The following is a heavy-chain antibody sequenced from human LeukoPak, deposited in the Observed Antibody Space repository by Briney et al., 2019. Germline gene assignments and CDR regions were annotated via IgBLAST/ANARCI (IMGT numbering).Heavy chain of an antibody. Sequence: GASVKVSCKASGYTFTCYYMHWVRQAPGQGLEGMGWINPNSGGTNYAQKFQGRVTVTRDTSISTAYMELSRLRSDDTAVYYCARSRRGWNPQYAYFDYWGQGTLVTVSS. CDR1: GYTFTCYY. CDR2: INPNSGGT. J-gene: IGHJ4*02. CDR3: ARSRRGWNPQYAYFDY. V-gene: IGHV1-2*02. D-gene: IGHD1-1*01.